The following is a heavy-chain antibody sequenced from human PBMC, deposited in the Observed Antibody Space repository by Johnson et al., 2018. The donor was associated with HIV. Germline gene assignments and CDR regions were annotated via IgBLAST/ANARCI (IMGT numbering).Heavy chain of an antibody. J-gene: IGHJ3*02. V-gene: IGHV3-30*19. D-gene: IGHD3-22*01. Sequence: QVQLVESGGGLVQPGGSLRLSCAASGFSFSTYDLHWVRQAPGKGLEWVASISSDGNNKYFADSVQGRFTISRDNSKNTLYLQMNSLRAEDTAVYYCAKELADSSGYYADAFDIWGQGTMVTVSS. CDR3: AKELADSSGYYADAFDI. CDR2: ISSDGNNK. CDR1: GFSFSTYD.